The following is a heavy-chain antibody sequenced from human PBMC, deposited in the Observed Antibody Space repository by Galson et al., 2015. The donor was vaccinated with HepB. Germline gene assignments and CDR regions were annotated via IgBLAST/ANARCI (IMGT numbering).Heavy chain of an antibody. CDR1: GYTFTRHW. V-gene: IGHV1-46*01. D-gene: IGHD2-21*02. CDR2: INPSGAVT. Sequence: SVKVSCKASGYTFTRHWMHWVRQAPGQGLEWMGVINPSGAVTIYAREFQGRITLTRDTSANTDYMELRSLKSEDTAVYYCARDNSEGDTAWWFDPWGQGTLVIVSS. J-gene: IGHJ5*02. CDR3: ARDNSEGDTAWWFDP.